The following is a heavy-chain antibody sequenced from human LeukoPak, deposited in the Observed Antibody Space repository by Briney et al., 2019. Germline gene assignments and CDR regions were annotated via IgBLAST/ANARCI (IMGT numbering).Heavy chain of an antibody. J-gene: IGHJ6*04. Sequence: PWGSLRLSCAASGFTFSSYEMNWVRQPPGKGLEWVSYISSSGSTIYYAYSVKGRFTISRDNTKNSLYMQMNSLRAEDTAVYYCAELGITMIGGVWGKGTTVTISS. CDR1: GFTFSSYE. CDR3: AELGITMIGGV. CDR2: ISSSGSTI. V-gene: IGHV3-48*03. D-gene: IGHD3-10*02.